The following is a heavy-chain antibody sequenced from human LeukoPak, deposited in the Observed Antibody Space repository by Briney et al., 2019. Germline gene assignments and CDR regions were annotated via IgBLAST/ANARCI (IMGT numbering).Heavy chain of an antibody. CDR1: GFTFSSYE. J-gene: IGHJ6*03. V-gene: IGHV3-48*03. Sequence: PWGSLRLSCAASGFTFSSYEMNWVRQDPGKGLEWISYISNSGNTKYYADSVKGRFSISGDNANNSVYLQMNNLRAEDTAVYYCARGKGRASYYYYMDVWGKGTTVTISS. CDR3: ARGKGRASYYYYMDV. CDR2: ISNSGNTK.